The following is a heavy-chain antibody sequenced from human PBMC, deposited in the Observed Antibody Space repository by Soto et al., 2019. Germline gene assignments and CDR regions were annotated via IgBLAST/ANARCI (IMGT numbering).Heavy chain of an antibody. D-gene: IGHD6-19*01. J-gene: IGHJ4*02. CDR1: GDSISNYY. V-gene: IGHV4-59*01. Sequence: QVQLQESGPGLVKPSETLSLTCTVSGDSISNYYWTWIRQPTGKGLEWIGCFYNSGNTNYNPSLKSRVTISVDTCNNQFSLRVNSVTAADTAVYYCASTKQWLAFDYWGQGALVTVSS. CDR2: FYNSGNT. CDR3: ASTKQWLAFDY.